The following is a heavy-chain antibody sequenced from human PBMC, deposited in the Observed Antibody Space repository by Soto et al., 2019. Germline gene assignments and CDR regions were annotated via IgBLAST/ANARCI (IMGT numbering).Heavy chain of an antibody. CDR3: EKDGQGFYDTSGRGY. CDR2: ISSGGTST. D-gene: IGHD3-22*01. J-gene: IGHJ4*02. Sequence: GGSLRLSCAASGFTFSTYAMSWVRQAPGKGLEWVSAISSGGTSTYYADSVKGRFTISRDNSKNTLFLQMISLRAEDTAIYYCEKDGQGFYDTSGRGYWGQGTLVTVSS. V-gene: IGHV3-23*01. CDR1: GFTFSTYA.